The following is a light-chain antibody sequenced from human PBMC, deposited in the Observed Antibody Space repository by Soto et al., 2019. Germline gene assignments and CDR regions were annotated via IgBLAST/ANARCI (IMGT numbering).Light chain of an antibody. CDR2: DAS. CDR3: QQYNSDSRT. CDR1: QSISTW. J-gene: IGKJ1*01. V-gene: IGKV1-5*01. Sequence: DIQMTQSPSTLSASVGDRVTITCRASQSISTWLAWYQQKPGNAPKLLIFDASNLESGVPSRVSGSGSGTEFTLTIDSLQPDDFTTYYCQQYNSDSRTFGQGTEWDIK.